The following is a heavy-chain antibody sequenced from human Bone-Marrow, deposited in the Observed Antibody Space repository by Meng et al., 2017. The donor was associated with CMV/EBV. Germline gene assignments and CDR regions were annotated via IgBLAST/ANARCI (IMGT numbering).Heavy chain of an antibody. CDR3: ARVLVGLMDAMDV. J-gene: IGHJ6*02. CDR2: IGGRGNYK. D-gene: IGHD2-8*02. V-gene: IGHV3-21*06. CDR1: RFTFSSYG. Sequence: GGSLRLSCAASRFTFSSYGMHWVRQAPGKGLEWVSSIGGRGNYKYYADSVKGRFTVSTDNAKNSLWLQMNSLRAEDTAVYYCARVLVGLMDAMDVWGQGTAVTVSS.